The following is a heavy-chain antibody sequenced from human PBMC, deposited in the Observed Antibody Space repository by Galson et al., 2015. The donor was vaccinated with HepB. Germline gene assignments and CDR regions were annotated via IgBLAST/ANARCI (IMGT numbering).Heavy chain of an antibody. D-gene: IGHD6-13*01. Sequence: SVKVSCKASGYTYTSYGISWVRQAPGQGLEWMGWISAYNGNTNYAQKLQGRVTMTTDTSTSTAYMELRSLRSDDTAVYYCARAHIAAAGSDFDYWGQGTLVTVSS. CDR2: ISAYNGNT. CDR3: ARAHIAAAGSDFDY. V-gene: IGHV1-18*01. J-gene: IGHJ4*02. CDR1: GYTYTSYG.